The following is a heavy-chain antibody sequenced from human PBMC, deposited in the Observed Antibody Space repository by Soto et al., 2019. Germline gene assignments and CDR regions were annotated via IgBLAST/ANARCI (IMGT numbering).Heavy chain of an antibody. J-gene: IGHJ1*01. CDR1: GFTFSSYV. Sequence: GGSLRLSCAASGFTFSSYVMSWVRQAPGKGLEWVSAISGSGGNTYYADSVKGRFTISRDNSKNTLYLQMNSLRAEDTAVDYCAKDWLRIAAAPEYFQHWGQGTLVTVSS. D-gene: IGHD6-25*01. CDR3: AKDWLRIAAAPEYFQH. CDR2: ISGSGGNT. V-gene: IGHV3-23*01.